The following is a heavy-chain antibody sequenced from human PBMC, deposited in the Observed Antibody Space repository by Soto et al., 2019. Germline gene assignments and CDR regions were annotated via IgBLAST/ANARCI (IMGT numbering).Heavy chain of an antibody. D-gene: IGHD3-3*01. V-gene: IGHV3-30-3*01. CDR3: ARDPLKGDFWSGYAYPDY. CDR2: ISYDGSNK. J-gene: IGHJ4*02. Sequence: PGGSLRLSCAASGFTFSSYAMHWVRQAPGKGLEWVAVISYDGSNKYYADSVKGRFTISRDNSKNTLYLQMNSLRAEDTAVYYCARDPLKGDFWSGYAYPDYWGQGTLVTVSS. CDR1: GFTFSSYA.